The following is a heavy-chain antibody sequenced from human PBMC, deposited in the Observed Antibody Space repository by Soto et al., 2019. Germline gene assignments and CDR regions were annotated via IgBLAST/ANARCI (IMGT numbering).Heavy chain of an antibody. CDR3: TTDGKDQQQLAPYNWFDP. D-gene: IGHD6-13*01. V-gene: IGHV3-15*01. J-gene: IGHJ5*02. CDR2: IKSKTDGGTT. CDR1: GFTFSNAW. Sequence: GGSLRLSCAASGFTFSNAWMSWVRQAPGKGLEWVGRIKSKTDGGTTDYAAPVKGRFTISRDDSKNTLYLQMNSLKTEDTAVYYCTTDGKDQQQLAPYNWFDPWGQGTLVTVSS.